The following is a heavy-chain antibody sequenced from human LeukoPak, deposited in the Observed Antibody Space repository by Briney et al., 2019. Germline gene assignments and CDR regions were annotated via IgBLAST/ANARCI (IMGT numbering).Heavy chain of an antibody. V-gene: IGHV4-59*01. CDR2: IYYSGST. J-gene: IGHJ4*02. Sequence: SETLSLTCTVSGGSISSYYWSWIRQPPGKGLEWIGYIYYSGSTNYNPSLKSRVTISVDTSKNQFSLKLSSVTAADTAVYYCAGANYDSSGVHWGQGTLVTVSS. CDR3: AGANYDSSGVH. CDR1: GGSISSYY. D-gene: IGHD3-22*01.